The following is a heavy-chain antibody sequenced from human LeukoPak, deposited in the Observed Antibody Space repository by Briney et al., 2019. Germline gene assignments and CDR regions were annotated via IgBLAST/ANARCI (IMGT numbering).Heavy chain of an antibody. J-gene: IGHJ4*02. CDR3: ATLQSSGYDYSDY. Sequence: SETLSLTCTVSGGSISSYYWSWIRQPPGKGLEWIGYIYCSGSTDYNPSLKSRVTMSVDTSKNQFSLKLSSVTAADTAVYYCATLQSSGYDYSDYWGQGILVTVSS. V-gene: IGHV4-59*08. D-gene: IGHD3-22*01. CDR2: IYCSGST. CDR1: GGSISSYY.